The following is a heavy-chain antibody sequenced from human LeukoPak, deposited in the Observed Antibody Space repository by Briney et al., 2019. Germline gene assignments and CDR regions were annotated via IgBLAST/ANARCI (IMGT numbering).Heavy chain of an antibody. CDR3: ARESDFWSGPDAFDI. Sequence: SEALSLTCTVSGGSISSYYWSWFRKPPGKGLEWIGYIYYSGSTNYNPSLKSRVTISVDTSKNQFSLKLSSVTAADTAVYYCARESDFWSGPDAFDIWGQGTMVTVSS. CDR2: IYYSGST. CDR1: GGSISSYY. J-gene: IGHJ3*02. V-gene: IGHV4-59*01. D-gene: IGHD3-3*01.